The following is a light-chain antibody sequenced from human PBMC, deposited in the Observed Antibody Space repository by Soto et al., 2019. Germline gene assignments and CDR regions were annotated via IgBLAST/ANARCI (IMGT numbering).Light chain of an antibody. V-gene: IGKV3-15*01. J-gene: IGKJ5*01. Sequence: EIVRTQSPPTLSGSPGERATLSCRASQSVDSNIAWYQQKPGQAPRLLIFRTDTRASRIPDRFSGSGSGTDFTLTITRLEPEDSAVYFCQQYTGPPTTFGQGTRLEIK. CDR1: QSVDSN. CDR2: RTD. CDR3: QQYTGPPTT.